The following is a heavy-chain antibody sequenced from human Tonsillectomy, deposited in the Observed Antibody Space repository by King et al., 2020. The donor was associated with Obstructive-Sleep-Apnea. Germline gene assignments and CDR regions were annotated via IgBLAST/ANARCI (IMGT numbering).Heavy chain of an antibody. V-gene: IGHV4-34*01. CDR2: INHSGST. Sequence: VQLQQWGAGLLKPSETLSLTCAVYGGSFSGYYWSWIRQPPGKGLEWIGEINHSGSTNYNPSLKSRVTISVDTSKNQFSLKLSSVTAADTAVYYCAGDDSSGYFYWGHGTLVTVSS. CDR3: AGDDSSGYFY. D-gene: IGHD3-22*01. CDR1: GGSFSGYY. J-gene: IGHJ4*01.